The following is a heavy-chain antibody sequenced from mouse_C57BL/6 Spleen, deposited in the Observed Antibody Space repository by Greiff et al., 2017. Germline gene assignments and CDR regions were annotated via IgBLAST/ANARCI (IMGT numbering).Heavy chain of an antibody. CDR2: IDPSDSET. Sequence: QVQLQQPGAELVRPGSSVKLSCKASGYTFTSYWMHWVKQRPIQGLEWIGNIDPSDSETHYNQKFKDKATLTVDKSSSTAYMQLSSLTSEDSAVYYCARDYYGGSREFVYWGQGTLVTVSA. V-gene: IGHV1-52*01. D-gene: IGHD1-1*01. CDR1: GYTFTSYW. J-gene: IGHJ3*01. CDR3: ARDYYGGSREFVY.